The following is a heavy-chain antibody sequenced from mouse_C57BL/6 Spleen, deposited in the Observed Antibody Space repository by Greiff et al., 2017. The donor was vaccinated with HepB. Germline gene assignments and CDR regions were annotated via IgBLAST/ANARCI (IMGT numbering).Heavy chain of an antibody. Sequence: QVQLQQPGAELVRPGSSVKLSCKASGYTFTSYWMHWVKQRPIQGLEWIGNIDPSDSETHYNQKFKDKATLTVDKSSSTAYIQLSSLTSEDSAVYYCAVYSNYGAMDYWGQGTSVTVSS. CDR3: AVYSNYGAMDY. J-gene: IGHJ4*01. D-gene: IGHD2-5*01. CDR2: IDPSDSET. CDR1: GYTFTSYW. V-gene: IGHV1-52*01.